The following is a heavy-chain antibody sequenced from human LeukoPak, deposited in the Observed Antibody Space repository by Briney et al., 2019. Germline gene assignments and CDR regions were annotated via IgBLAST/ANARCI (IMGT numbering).Heavy chain of an antibody. CDR3: ARDHCSGGSCYLNYYYYYYMDV. CDR2: ISSSSTYI. V-gene: IGHV3-21*01. D-gene: IGHD2-15*01. CDR1: GLTFSSYC. Sequence: PGGSLRLSCAASGLTFSSYCMNWVRQAPGKGLEWVSSISSSSTYIYYADSVKGRFTISRDNAKNSLYLQMNSLRAEDTAVYYCARDHCSGGSCYLNYYYYYYMDVWGKGTTVTVSS. J-gene: IGHJ6*03.